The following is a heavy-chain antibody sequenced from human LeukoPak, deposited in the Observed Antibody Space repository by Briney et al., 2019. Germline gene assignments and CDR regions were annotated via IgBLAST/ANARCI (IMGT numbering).Heavy chain of an antibody. V-gene: IGHV4-59*01. CDR2: IYYSGST. CDR3: ARVGSGSGYFDY. D-gene: IGHD6-19*01. CDR1: GGSISSYY. Sequence: PSETLSLTCTVSGGSISSYYWSWIRQPPGKGREWIGYIYYSGSTNYNPSLKSRVTISVHPSKNQFSLKLSSVTAADTAVYYCARVGSGSGYFDYWGQGTLVTVSS. J-gene: IGHJ4*01.